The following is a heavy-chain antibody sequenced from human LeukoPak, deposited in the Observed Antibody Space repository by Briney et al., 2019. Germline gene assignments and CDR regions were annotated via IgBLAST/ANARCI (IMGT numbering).Heavy chain of an antibody. D-gene: IGHD3-10*01. CDR2: IYHSGST. CDR1: GYSISSGYY. J-gene: IGHJ4*02. Sequence: SETLSLTCAVSGYSISSGYYWGWIRQPPGKGLEWIGSIYHSGSTYYNPSLKSRVTISVDTSKNQFSLKLSSVTAADTAVYYCARVAKLWFGELLDYWGQGTLVTVSS. V-gene: IGHV4-38-2*01. CDR3: ARVAKLWFGELLDY.